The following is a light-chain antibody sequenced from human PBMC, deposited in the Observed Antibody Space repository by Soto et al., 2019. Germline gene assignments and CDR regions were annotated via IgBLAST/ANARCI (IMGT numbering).Light chain of an antibody. CDR2: GAS. J-gene: IGKJ1*01. CDR1: QSVSSSY. CDR3: QQYGSSPTWT. Sequence: EVVMTQSPGTLSLSPGERATFSCRASQSVSSSYIAWYQQKPGQAPRLLIYGASTRATGIPDRFSGSGSGTDFTLTISRLESEDSAVYYCQQYGSSPTWTFGQGTKVDIK. V-gene: IGKV3-20*01.